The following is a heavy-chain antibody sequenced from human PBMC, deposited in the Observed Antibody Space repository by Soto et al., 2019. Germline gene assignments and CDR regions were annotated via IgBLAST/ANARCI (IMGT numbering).Heavy chain of an antibody. D-gene: IGHD3-22*01. J-gene: IGHJ4*02. CDR2: IKEDGGKT. CDR3: SRDYYGPGPD. CDR1: GLTLSRYW. V-gene: IGHV3-7*04. Sequence: GGSLRLSCVASGLTLSRYWMSWVRQAPGKGLEWVANIKEDGGKTYYVDSVKGRFTISRDNAKNSVYLQMNSLRVEDTAVYYCSRDYYGPGPDWGQGTLVTVPQ.